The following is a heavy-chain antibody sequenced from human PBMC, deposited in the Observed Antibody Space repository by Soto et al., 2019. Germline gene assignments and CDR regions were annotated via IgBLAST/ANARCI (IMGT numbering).Heavy chain of an antibody. V-gene: IGHV1-3*01. CDR1: GYTFTNHA. CDR2: INAGNGNT. D-gene: IGHD3-22*01. CDR3: ARDRNYYDSSGYPIYYYYGMDV. Sequence: ASVKVSCKASGYTFTNHAIQWVRQAPGQRLEWMGWINAGNGNTKYSQKFQGRVTITRDTSASTAYMELSSLRSEDTAVYYCARDRNYYDSSGYPIYYYYGMDVWGQGTTVTVSS. J-gene: IGHJ6*02.